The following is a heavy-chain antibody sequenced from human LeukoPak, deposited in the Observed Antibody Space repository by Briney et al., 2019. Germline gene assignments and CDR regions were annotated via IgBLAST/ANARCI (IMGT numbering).Heavy chain of an antibody. V-gene: IGHV4-59*01. J-gene: IGHJ4*02. Sequence: PSETLSLTCTVSGGSISSYYWSWIRQPPGKGLEWIGYIYYSGSTNYNPSLKSRVTISVDTSKNQFSLKLSSVTAADTAVYYCARGRDYYDSSGYSPYWGQGTLVTVSS. CDR2: IYYSGST. CDR1: GGSISSYY. CDR3: ARGRDYYDSSGYSPY. D-gene: IGHD3-22*01.